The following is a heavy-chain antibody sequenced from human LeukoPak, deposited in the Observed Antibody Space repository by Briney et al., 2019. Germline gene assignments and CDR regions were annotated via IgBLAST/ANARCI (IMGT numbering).Heavy chain of an antibody. V-gene: IGHV4-31*03. J-gene: IGHJ5*02. CDR2: IYYSGST. CDR1: GGSISSGGYY. CDR3: ARTVSSSWYWFDP. D-gene: IGHD6-13*01. Sequence: SETLSLTCTVSGGSISSGGYYWSWIRQHPGKGLEWIGYIYYSGSTYYNPSLKSRVTISVDTSKNQFSLKLSSVTAADTAVYYCARTVSSSWYWFDPWGQGSLVIVSS.